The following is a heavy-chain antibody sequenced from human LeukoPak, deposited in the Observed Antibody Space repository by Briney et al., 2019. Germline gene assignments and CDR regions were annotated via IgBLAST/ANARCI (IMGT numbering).Heavy chain of an antibody. D-gene: IGHD3-9*01. CDR2: INHSGST. Sequence: SETLSLTCTVSGGSISSHYWSWIRQPPGKGLEWIGEINHSGSTNYNPSLKSRVTISVDTSKNQFSLKLSSVTAADTAVYYCARSRGYFDWTLWDYYFDYWGQGTLVTVSS. CDR1: GGSISSHY. J-gene: IGHJ4*02. CDR3: ARSRGYFDWTLWDYYFDY. V-gene: IGHV4-34*01.